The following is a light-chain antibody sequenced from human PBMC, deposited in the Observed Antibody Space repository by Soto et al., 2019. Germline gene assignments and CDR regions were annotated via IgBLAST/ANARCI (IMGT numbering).Light chain of an antibody. CDR2: DAS. J-gene: IGKJ1*01. CDR3: QHYYGFSRT. V-gene: IGKV1-5*01. CDR1: QGIVRW. Sequence: DIQMTQSPSTLSASVLDRVTITCRASQGIVRWLAWYQQKPGKAFKLLIYDASSLESGVPSRFSGSGAGTEFTLTISSLQPDDFATYYCQHYYGFSRTFGQGTKVDIK.